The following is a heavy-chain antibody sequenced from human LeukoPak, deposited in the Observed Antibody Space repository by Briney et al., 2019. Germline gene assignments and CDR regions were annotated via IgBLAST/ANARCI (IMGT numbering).Heavy chain of an antibody. V-gene: IGHV3-48*03. CDR3: ARDSYDSVDY. CDR2: ISSSGSTI. Sequence: GGSLRLSCVASGFTFSSYEMTWVRQAPGKGLEWVSYISSSGSTIYYADSVKGRFTISRDNAKNSLYLQMNSLRAEDTAVYYCARDSYDSVDYWGQGTLVTVSS. J-gene: IGHJ4*02. CDR1: GFTFSSYE. D-gene: IGHD3-16*01.